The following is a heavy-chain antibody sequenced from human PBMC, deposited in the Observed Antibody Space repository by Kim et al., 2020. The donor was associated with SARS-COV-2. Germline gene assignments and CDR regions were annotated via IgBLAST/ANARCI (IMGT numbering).Heavy chain of an antibody. V-gene: IGHV3-48*03. D-gene: IGHD3-10*01. CDR2: ISGSGNTI. CDR1: GLTLSNYE. CDR3: ARDSYGSGCYVANWFDP. Sequence: GGSLRLSCAASGLTLSNYEMNWVRQAPGKGLEWVSYISGSGNTIYYADSVKGRFTISRDNAKNSLYLQMNSLRAEDTAVYYCARDSYGSGCYVANWFDPWGQGTLVTVSS. J-gene: IGHJ5*02.